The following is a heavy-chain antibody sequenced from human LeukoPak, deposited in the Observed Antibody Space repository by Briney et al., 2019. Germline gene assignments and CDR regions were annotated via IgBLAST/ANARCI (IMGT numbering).Heavy chain of an antibody. CDR1: GDLISSGGHS. Sequence: PSQTLSLICNVSGDLISSGGHSWSWIRQRPGRGLEWPGDIYHSGSTYYMPSLKSRLTISVDTSKNQFSLRLYSVTAADTAVYYCARGTRTFYYDSSGSHFDYWGQGTLVTVSS. CDR2: IYHSGST. J-gene: IGHJ4*02. V-gene: IGHV4-31*03. D-gene: IGHD3-22*01. CDR3: ARGTRTFYYDSSGSHFDY.